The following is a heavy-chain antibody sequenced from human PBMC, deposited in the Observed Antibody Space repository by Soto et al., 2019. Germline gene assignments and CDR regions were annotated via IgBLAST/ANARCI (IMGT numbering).Heavy chain of an antibody. J-gene: IGHJ5*02. Sequence: ASVKVSCKASGYTFTSYDINWVRQATGQGLEWMGWMNPNSGSTGYAQKFQGRVTMTRNTSISTAYMELSSLRSEDTAVYYCARGIVVVPAAIIWFDPWGQGTLVTVSS. D-gene: IGHD2-2*02. V-gene: IGHV1-8*01. CDR2: MNPNSGST. CDR3: ARGIVVVPAAIIWFDP. CDR1: GYTFTSYD.